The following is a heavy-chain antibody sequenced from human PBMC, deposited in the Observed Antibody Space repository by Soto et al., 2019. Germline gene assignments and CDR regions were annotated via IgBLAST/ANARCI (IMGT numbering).Heavy chain of an antibody. Sequence: SETLSLTCAVYGGSFSGYYWGWIRQPPGKGLEWIGEINHSGSTNYNPSLKSRVTISVDTSKNQFSLKLSSVTAADTAVYYCARGHGAALRYFDYWGQGTLVTVSS. D-gene: IGHD6-6*01. CDR1: GGSFSGYY. V-gene: IGHV4-34*01. J-gene: IGHJ4*02. CDR2: INHSGST. CDR3: ARGHGAALRYFDY.